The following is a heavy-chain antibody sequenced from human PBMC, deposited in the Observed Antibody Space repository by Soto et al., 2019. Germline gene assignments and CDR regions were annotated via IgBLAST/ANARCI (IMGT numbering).Heavy chain of an antibody. D-gene: IGHD2-8*01. CDR2: IYYSGST. CDR3: ARDGLGLIYHGMDV. V-gene: IGHV4-59*01. Sequence: SETLSLTCTVSGGSISSYYWSWIRQPPGKGLEWIGYIYYSGSTNYNPSLKSRVTISVDTSKNQFSLKLSSVTAEDTAVYYCARDGLGLIYHGMDVWGQGTTVTVSS. CDR1: GGSISSYY. J-gene: IGHJ6*02.